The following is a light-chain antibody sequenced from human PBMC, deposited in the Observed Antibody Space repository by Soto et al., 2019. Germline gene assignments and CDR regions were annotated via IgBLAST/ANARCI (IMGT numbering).Light chain of an antibody. Sequence: IVLTQSPATLSLSPGERATLSCRASQSVDNSLAWYQQKPGQAPRLLIYDASNRAPGVPARFSGSGSGTDFTLTISSLEPEDFAVYYCQQRSNWLTFGGGTKVEIK. CDR2: DAS. J-gene: IGKJ4*01. V-gene: IGKV3-11*01. CDR3: QQRSNWLT. CDR1: QSVDNS.